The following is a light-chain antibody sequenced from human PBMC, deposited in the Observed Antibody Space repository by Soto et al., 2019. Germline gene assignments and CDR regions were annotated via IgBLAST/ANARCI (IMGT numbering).Light chain of an antibody. Sequence: DIQMTQSPSSVSASIGDRVTITCRASQDISNWLAWYQQRPGKAPKLLIYAASSLQSGVPSRFSGSGSGTDFTLTISSLQPEDFATYYCQQAASFPRTFGQGTKVEIK. CDR3: QQAASFPRT. J-gene: IGKJ1*01. V-gene: IGKV1-12*01. CDR1: QDISNW. CDR2: AAS.